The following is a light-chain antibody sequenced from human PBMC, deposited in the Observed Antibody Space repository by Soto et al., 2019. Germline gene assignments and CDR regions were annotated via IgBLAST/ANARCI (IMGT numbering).Light chain of an antibody. J-gene: IGKJ3*01. V-gene: IGKV1-39*01. CDR1: QSISSS. Sequence: DIQMTQSPSSLSASVGDRVTITCRASQSISSSLNWYQQKPGKAPKLLIYAASSLQSGVPSGFSGSGSGTDFTLTISSLQPEDFATYYCQQSYSTPFTFGPGTKVDIK. CDR3: QQSYSTPFT. CDR2: AAS.